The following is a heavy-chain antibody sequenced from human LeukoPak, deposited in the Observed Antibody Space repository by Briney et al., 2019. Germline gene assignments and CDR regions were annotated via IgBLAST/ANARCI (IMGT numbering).Heavy chain of an antibody. V-gene: IGHV3-9*01. CDR3: AKDTAQDYGDYEGNAFDI. Sequence: GRSLRLSCAASGSTFDDYAMHWVRQAPGKGLEWVSGISWNSGSIGYADPVKGRFTISRDNAENSLYLQMNNLRAEDTALYYCAKDTAQDYGDYEGNAFDIWGQGTMVTVSS. CDR2: ISWNSGSI. D-gene: IGHD4-17*01. CDR1: GSTFDDYA. J-gene: IGHJ3*02.